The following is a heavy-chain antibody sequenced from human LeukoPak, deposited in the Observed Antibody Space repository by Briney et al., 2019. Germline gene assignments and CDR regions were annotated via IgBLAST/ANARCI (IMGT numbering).Heavy chain of an antibody. CDR3: ARDDRGYTYAFDI. J-gene: IGHJ3*02. Sequence: PGGSLRLSCAASGFTVSSNYMSWVRQAPGKGLEWVSVIYSGGSTYYADSVKGRFTISRDNSKNTLYLQMNSLRAEDTAVYYCARDDRGYTYAFDIWGQGTMVTVSS. CDR1: GFTVSSNY. D-gene: IGHD5-18*01. CDR2: IYSGGST. V-gene: IGHV3-53*01.